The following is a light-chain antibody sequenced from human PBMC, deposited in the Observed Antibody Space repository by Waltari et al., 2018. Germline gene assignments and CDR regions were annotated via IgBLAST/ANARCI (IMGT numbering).Light chain of an antibody. CDR3: QQSYSTLTWT. CDR1: QSISSY. V-gene: IGKV1-39*01. J-gene: IGKJ1*01. CDR2: AAS. Sequence: DIQMTQSPSSLSASVGDRVTITCRASQSISSYLNWYQPKPGKAPKLLIYAASSLQSWVPSRFSGSGSGTDFTLTISSLQPEDFATYYCQQSYSTLTWTFGQGTKVEIK.